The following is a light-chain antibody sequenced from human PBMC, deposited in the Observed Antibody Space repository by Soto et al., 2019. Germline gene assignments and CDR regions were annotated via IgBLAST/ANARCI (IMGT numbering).Light chain of an antibody. J-gene: IGKJ2*01. CDR1: QRISNY. CDR2: GAS. Sequence: DIQMTQSPSSLSASIGDRVTITCRASQRISNYLNGYQQKPGKAPKLLIYGASSLQSGVPSRFSGGGSGTDFPLTISSLQPEDFATYYCQQSYSTPYTFGQRTTPQIK. CDR3: QQSYSTPYT. V-gene: IGKV1-39*01.